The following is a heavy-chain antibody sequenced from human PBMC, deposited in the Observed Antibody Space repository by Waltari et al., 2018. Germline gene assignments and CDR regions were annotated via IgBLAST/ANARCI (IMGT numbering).Heavy chain of an antibody. D-gene: IGHD1-26*01. CDR1: GGTFSSYA. CDR2: FIPIFRTA. V-gene: IGHV1-69*01. Sequence: QVQLVQSGAEVKKPGSSVKVSCKASGGTFSSYAISWVRQAPGQGLEWMGVFIPIFRTATSAQKFQGRVTITADESTSTAYMELSSLRSEDTAVYYCARDQGGRYPHYFDYWGQGTLVTVSS. CDR3: ARDQGGRYPHYFDY. J-gene: IGHJ4*02.